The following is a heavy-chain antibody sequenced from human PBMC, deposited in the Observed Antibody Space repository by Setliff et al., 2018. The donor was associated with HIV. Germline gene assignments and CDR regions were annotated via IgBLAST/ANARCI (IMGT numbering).Heavy chain of an antibody. CDR1: GTSLNTYY. CDR3: ARDVTFITHDALDL. J-gene: IGHJ3*01. V-gene: IGHV4-34*01. CDR2: IDHSGST. D-gene: IGHD3-22*01. Sequence: PSETLSLTCAVYGTSLNTYYWTWIRYTPGRGLQWIGQIDHSGSTNYNPSLKSRVTLSVDASKNQFSVRLQSLSAADTAVYYCARDVTFITHDALDLWGQGIMVTVSS.